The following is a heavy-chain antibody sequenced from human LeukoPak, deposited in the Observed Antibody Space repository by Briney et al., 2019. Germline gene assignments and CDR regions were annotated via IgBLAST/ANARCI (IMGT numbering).Heavy chain of an antibody. J-gene: IGHJ2*01. D-gene: IGHD4-17*01. CDR3: ARDYGDIPPDWYYDL. Sequence: SETLALTCTVSGGSIGSYFWSWVRQPAGKGLEWVGRIYTTGSNNYNPSLKSRVTMSVDTSKNQFSLKLRSVTAADTAVYYCARDYGDIPPDWYYDLWAEAPWSLSPQ. V-gene: IGHV4-4*07. CDR1: GGSIGSYF. CDR2: IYTTGSN.